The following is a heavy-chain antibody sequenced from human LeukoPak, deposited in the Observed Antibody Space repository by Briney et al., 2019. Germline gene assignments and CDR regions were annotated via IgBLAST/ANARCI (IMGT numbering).Heavy chain of an antibody. Sequence: GGTLRLSCAASGFTFSGSAMHWVRQASGKGLEWVGRIRSKANSYATAYAASVKGRFTISRDDSKNTAYLQMNSLKTEDTAVYYCTSTRGEDFDYWGQGTLVTVSS. V-gene: IGHV3-73*01. CDR2: IRSKANSYAT. D-gene: IGHD3-16*01. J-gene: IGHJ4*02. CDR1: GFTFSGSA. CDR3: TSTRGEDFDY.